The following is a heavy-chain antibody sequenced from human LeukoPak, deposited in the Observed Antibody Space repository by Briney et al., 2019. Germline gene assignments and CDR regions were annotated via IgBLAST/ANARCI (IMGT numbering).Heavy chain of an antibody. CDR3: AKDGANHYYDSSGPRFDY. Sequence: GGSLRLSCAASGFTFSSYGTHWVRQAPGKGLEWVAVISYDGSNKYYADSVKGRFTISRDNSKNTLYLQMNSLRAEDTAVYYCAKDGANHYYDSSGPRFDYWGQGTLVTVSS. D-gene: IGHD3-22*01. CDR1: GFTFSSYG. CDR2: ISYDGSNK. V-gene: IGHV3-30*18. J-gene: IGHJ4*02.